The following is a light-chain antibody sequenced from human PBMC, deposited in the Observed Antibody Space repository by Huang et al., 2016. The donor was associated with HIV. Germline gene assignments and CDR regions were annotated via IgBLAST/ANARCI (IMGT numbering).Light chain of an antibody. V-gene: IGKV2-28*01. Sequence: DIVLTQSPPSLPVTPGEPASISCRTNQSLLHSDVNKYLDWYLQKPGQSPQVLSYLGSNRASGVPDRFSGSGSGTDYTLKISRVEAEDIGIYYCMQSLQTPRTFGQGTRVEIK. CDR2: LGS. J-gene: IGKJ5*01. CDR3: MQSLQTPRT. CDR1: QSLLHSDVNKY.